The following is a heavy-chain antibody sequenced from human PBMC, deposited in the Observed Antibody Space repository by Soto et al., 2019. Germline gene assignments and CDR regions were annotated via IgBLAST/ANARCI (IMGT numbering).Heavy chain of an antibody. CDR3: ARVGDVNYDSSGYLDY. CDR2: ISYDGSNK. D-gene: IGHD3-22*01. Sequence: QVQLVESGGGVVQPGRSLRLSCAASGFTFSSYAMHWVRQAPGKGLEWVAVISYDGSNKYYADSVKGRFTISRDNSKNTLYLQMNSLRAEDTAVYYCARVGDVNYDSSGYLDYWGQGTLVTVSS. CDR1: GFTFSSYA. V-gene: IGHV3-30-3*01. J-gene: IGHJ4*02.